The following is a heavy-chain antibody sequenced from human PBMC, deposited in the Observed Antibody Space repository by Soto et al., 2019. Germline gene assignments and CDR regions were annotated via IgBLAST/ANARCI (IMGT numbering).Heavy chain of an antibody. Sequence: QVQLVQSGAEVKKPGASVKVSCKASGYIFTSYGVSWVRQAPGQGLEWLGWINGYNGNTNYGQNFQGRVTMTADTSTSTAYMELRSLRSDDTAVYYCARMGAAPYYYYGMDVWGQGTTVIVSS. J-gene: IGHJ6*02. CDR2: INGYNGNT. V-gene: IGHV1-18*01. CDR3: ARMGAAPYYYYGMDV. D-gene: IGHD3-16*01. CDR1: GYIFTSYG.